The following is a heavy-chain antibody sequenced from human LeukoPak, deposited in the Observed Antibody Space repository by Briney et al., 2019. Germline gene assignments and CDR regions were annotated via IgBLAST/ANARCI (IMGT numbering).Heavy chain of an antibody. CDR1: GYTFTSYS. D-gene: IGHD3-16*02. V-gene: IGHV1-18*01. CDR3: ARVSTHYDYVWGSYRFHDY. J-gene: IGHJ4*02. Sequence: ASVKVSCKASGYTFTSYSISWVRQAPGQGLEWMGWISAYNGNTNYAQKVQGRVTMTTDTSTGTAYMELRSLRSDDTAVYYCARVSTHYDYVWGSYRFHDYWGQGTLVTVSS. CDR2: ISAYNGNT.